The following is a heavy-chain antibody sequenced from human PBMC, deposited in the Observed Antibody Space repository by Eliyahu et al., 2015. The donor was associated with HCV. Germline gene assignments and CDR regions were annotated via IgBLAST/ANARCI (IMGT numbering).Heavy chain of an antibody. D-gene: IGHD3-16*02. CDR1: GFXFTSSA. J-gene: IGHJ3*02. CDR3: AAVGGVIVTFAFDI. V-gene: IGHV1-58*01. Sequence: QMQLVQSGPEVKKPGTSVXVXXXASGFXFTSSAVQWVRQARGQRLEWIGWIVVGSGXTNYAQKFQERVTITRDMSTSTAYMELSSLRSEDTAVYYCAAVGGVIVTFAFDIWGQGTMVTVSS. CDR2: IVVGSGXT.